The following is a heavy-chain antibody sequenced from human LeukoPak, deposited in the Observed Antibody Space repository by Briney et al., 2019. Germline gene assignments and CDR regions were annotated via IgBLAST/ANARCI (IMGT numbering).Heavy chain of an antibody. J-gene: IGHJ4*02. CDR3: ARGLFDCSSTSCYRRDDY. V-gene: IGHV1-8*01. Sequence: GASVKVSCKASGYTFTSYDINWVRQATGQGLEWMGWMNPNSGNTGYAQKFQGRVTMTRNTSISTAYMELSSLRSEDTAVYYCARGLFDCSSTSCYRRDDYWGQGTLVTVSS. D-gene: IGHD2-2*01. CDR2: MNPNSGNT. CDR1: GYTFTSYD.